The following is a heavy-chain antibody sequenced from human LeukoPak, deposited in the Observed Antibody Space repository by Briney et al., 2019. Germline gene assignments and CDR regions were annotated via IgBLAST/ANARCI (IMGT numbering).Heavy chain of an antibody. CDR1: GFTFSTYT. J-gene: IGHJ3*01. CDR2: ISDGGGST. D-gene: IGHD7-27*01. V-gene: IGHV3-23*01. Sequence: GGSLRLSCAASGFTFSTYTINWVRQAPGKGLEWVSSISDGGGSTYYADTVKGRLTISRDNSKSTLYLQMNCLRADDTAVYYCAKGPLGIGPAFAFWGPGTMVTVSS. CDR3: AKGPLGIGPAFAF.